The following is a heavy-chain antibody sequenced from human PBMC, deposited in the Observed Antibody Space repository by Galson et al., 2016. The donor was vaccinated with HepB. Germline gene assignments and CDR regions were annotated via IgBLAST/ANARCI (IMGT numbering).Heavy chain of an antibody. Sequence: SLRLSCAASGFTFNTYSMNWVRQAPGKGLEWVSSISPSSDYIYHADSVKGRFTLSRDNAKKSLYLQMRSLRGDDTAIYYCVRNLFTGGADYSVDYWGQGTPVTVSA. V-gene: IGHV3-21*01. D-gene: IGHD4-11*01. CDR3: VRNLFTGGADYSVDY. CDR1: GFTFNTYS. J-gene: IGHJ4*02. CDR2: ISPSSDYI.